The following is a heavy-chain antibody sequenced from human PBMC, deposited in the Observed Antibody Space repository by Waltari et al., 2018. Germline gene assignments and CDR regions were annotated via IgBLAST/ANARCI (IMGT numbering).Heavy chain of an antibody. V-gene: IGHV1-69*05. CDR2: IVPLFGTA. J-gene: IGHJ4*02. D-gene: IGHD3-22*01. Sequence: QVQLVQSGAEVKKPGSSVKVSCKASGDTFSGYAMSWVRQAPGQGLEWMGGIVPLFGTAKYAHNFQERLTSTTDEFTTTAYMELSGLGSEDTAVYFCARGGARHYDSSGYYDFDSWGQGTQVSVSS. CDR3: ARGGARHYDSSGYYDFDS. CDR1: GDTFSGYA.